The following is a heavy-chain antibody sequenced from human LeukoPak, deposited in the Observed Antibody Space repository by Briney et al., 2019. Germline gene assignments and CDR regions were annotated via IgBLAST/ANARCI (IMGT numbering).Heavy chain of an antibody. D-gene: IGHD5-18*01. CDR3: AGGGGYIYGYYYYMDV. Sequence: SETLSLTCTVYGGSFSGYSWSWIRQPPGKGLEWIGEINHSGSTNYNPSLKSRVTISVDTSKNQFSLNLSSVTAADTAVYYCAGGGGYIYGYYYYMDVWDKGTTVTVSS. V-gene: IGHV4-34*01. J-gene: IGHJ6*03. CDR1: GGSFSGYS. CDR2: INHSGST.